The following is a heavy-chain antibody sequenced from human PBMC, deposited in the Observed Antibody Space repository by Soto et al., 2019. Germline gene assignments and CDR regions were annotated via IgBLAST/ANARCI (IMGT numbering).Heavy chain of an antibody. V-gene: IGHV4-34*01. Sequence: QVQLQQWGAGLLKPSETLSLTCAVYGGSFSGYYWSWIRQPPGKGLEWIGEINHSGSTNYNPSLKSRVTISVDTSKNQFSLKLSSVTAADTAVYYCARFGIADYGDFDYWGQGTLVTVSS. J-gene: IGHJ4*02. CDR1: GGSFSGYY. CDR2: INHSGST. CDR3: ARFGIADYGDFDY. D-gene: IGHD4-17*01.